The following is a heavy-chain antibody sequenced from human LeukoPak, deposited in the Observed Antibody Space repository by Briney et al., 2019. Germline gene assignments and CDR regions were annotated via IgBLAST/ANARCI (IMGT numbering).Heavy chain of an antibody. D-gene: IGHD3-16*02. J-gene: IGHJ4*02. V-gene: IGHV1-2*02. CDR2: INPNSGGT. CDR3: VRGGNWASYRVDY. CDR1: GYTFTGFY. Sequence: ASVRVSCKASGYTFTGFYIHWVRQAPGQGLEWMGWINPNSGGTNYAQKFQGRVTMTRDTSISTAHMELSRLTSDDTALYFCVRGGNWASYRVDYWGQGTLVTVSS.